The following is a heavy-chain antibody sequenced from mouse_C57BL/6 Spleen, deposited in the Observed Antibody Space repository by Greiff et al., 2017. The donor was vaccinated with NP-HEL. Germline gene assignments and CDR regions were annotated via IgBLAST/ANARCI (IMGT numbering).Heavy chain of an antibody. J-gene: IGHJ3*01. Sequence: VQLQQSGPGLVKPSQSLSLTCSVTGYSITSGYYWNWIRQFPGNKLEWMGYISYDGSNNYNPSLKNRIPITRDTSKNQFFLKLNSVTTEDTATYYCARDLTGPWFAYWGQGTLVTVSA. CDR3: ARDLTGPWFAY. V-gene: IGHV3-6*01. CDR1: GYSITSGYY. CDR2: ISYDGSN. D-gene: IGHD2-13*01.